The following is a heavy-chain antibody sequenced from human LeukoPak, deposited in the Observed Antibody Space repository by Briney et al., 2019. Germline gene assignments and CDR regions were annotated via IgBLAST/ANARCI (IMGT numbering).Heavy chain of an antibody. CDR1: GFTFSSCA. CDR2: ISSNGGST. J-gene: IGHJ4*02. Sequence: GGSLRLSCSASGFTFSSCAMHWVRQAPGKGLEYVSAISSNGGSTNYADSVKGRFTISRDIAKNTLYLQMNSLRAEDTGVYYCAKDHYWSIDYWGRGTLVTVSS. V-gene: IGHV3-64*04. D-gene: IGHD3-3*01. CDR3: AKDHYWSIDY.